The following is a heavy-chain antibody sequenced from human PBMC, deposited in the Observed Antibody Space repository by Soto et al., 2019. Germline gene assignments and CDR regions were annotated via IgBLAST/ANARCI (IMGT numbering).Heavy chain of an antibody. J-gene: IGHJ6*02. V-gene: IGHV3-13*05. CDR2: IGTAGDP. D-gene: IGHD6-13*01. CDR3: ERGGAGYSSSWYGDYYYGMDV. CDR1: GFTFSSYD. Sequence: GGSLRLSCAASGFTFSSYDMHWVRQATGKGLEWVSAIGTAGDPYYPGSVKGRFTISRENAKNSLYLQMNSLRAGDTAVYYCERGGAGYSSSWYGDYYYGMDVWGQGTTVTVSS.